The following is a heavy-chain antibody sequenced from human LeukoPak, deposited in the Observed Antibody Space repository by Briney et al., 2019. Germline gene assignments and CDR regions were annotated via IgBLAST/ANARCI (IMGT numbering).Heavy chain of an antibody. V-gene: IGHV3-23*01. CDR3: ARDAPGNTALDY. Sequence: GGSLRLSCAVSGLTFSNYAMSWVRQAPGKGLEWVSLIGGSGVNTFYADFVKGRFTISRDNAKNTLYLQMNSLRAEDTAVYYCARDAPGNTALDYWGQGTLVTVSS. D-gene: IGHD5-18*01. CDR2: IGGSGVNT. J-gene: IGHJ4*02. CDR1: GLTFSNYA.